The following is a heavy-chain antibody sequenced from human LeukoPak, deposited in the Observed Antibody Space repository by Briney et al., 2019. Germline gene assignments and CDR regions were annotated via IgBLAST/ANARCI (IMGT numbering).Heavy chain of an antibody. Sequence: SVKVSCKASGGTFSSYAISWVRQAPGQGLEWMGGIIPIFGTANYAQKFQGRVTITADESTSTAYMELRSLRSDDTAVYYCARAYSSSRDHAFDIWGQGTMVTVSS. V-gene: IGHV1-69*13. CDR1: GGTFSSYA. CDR2: IIPIFGTA. J-gene: IGHJ3*02. D-gene: IGHD6-13*01. CDR3: ARAYSSSRDHAFDI.